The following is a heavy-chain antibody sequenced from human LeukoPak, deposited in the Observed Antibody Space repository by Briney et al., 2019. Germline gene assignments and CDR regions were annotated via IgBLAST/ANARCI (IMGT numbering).Heavy chain of an antibody. D-gene: IGHD2-21*01. CDR3: AKALLGVNTGGGY. V-gene: IGHV3-23*01. J-gene: IGHJ4*02. CDR2: ISASGGST. Sequence: PGGSLRLSCAASGFTFSSYAMSSVRQAPGKGLEWVSGISASGGSTYYVDSVKGRFTISRDSSKNTLYLQMNSLRAEDTAVYYCAKALLGVNTGGGYWGQGTLVTVSS. CDR1: GFTFSSYA.